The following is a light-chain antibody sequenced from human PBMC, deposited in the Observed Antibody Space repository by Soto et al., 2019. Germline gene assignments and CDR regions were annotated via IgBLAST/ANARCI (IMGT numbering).Light chain of an antibody. J-gene: IGLJ3*02. CDR1: SSNIGKNY. Sequence: QSVLTQPPSVSAAPGQKVTISCSGSSSNIGKNYVSWYQQLPGPAPKLLIYDSDRRPSGIPDRFSGSKSGTSATLYITGLQTGYEADYYCGTWASSLSSWVFGGGTKLTVL. CDR2: DSD. V-gene: IGLV1-51*01. CDR3: GTWASSLSSWV.